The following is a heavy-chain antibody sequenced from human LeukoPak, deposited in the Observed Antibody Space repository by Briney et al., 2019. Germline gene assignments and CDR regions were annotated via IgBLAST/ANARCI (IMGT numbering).Heavy chain of an antibody. CDR3: ARMDYYDSSGYGYWFDP. D-gene: IGHD3-22*01. CDR1: GYTFTGYY. J-gene: IGHJ5*02. CDR2: VNPNSGGT. V-gene: IGHV1-2*02. Sequence: ASVKVSCKXSGYTFTGYYMHWVRQAPGQGLERMGWVNPNSGGTNYAQKFQGRVTMTRDTSISTAYMELSRLRSDDTAVYCCARMDYYDSSGYGYWFDPWGQGTLVTVSS.